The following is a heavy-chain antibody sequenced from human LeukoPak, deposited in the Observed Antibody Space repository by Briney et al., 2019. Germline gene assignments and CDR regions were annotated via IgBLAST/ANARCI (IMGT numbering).Heavy chain of an antibody. D-gene: IGHD3-22*01. V-gene: IGHV1-46*01. J-gene: IGHJ3*02. Sequence: GASVKVSCKASGYTFTSYYMHWVRQAPGQGLEWMGIINPSGGSTSYAQKFQGRVTMTRDTSTSTAYMELSRLRSVDTAVYYCAGEDNSSGYRPFDIWGQGTMVTVPS. CDR3: AGEDNSSGYRPFDI. CDR2: INPSGGST. CDR1: GYTFTSYY.